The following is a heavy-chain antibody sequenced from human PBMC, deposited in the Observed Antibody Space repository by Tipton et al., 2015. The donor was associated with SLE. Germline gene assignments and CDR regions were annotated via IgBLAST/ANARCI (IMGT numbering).Heavy chain of an antibody. Sequence: LRLSCTVSGGSIHSNYWSWIRQPPGKGLEWIGYIYYSGSTNYNPPLKSRVTISVDTSKNQFSLKLSSVTAADTAVYYCARGGGYSGSWGQGTLVTVSS. CDR1: GGSIHSNY. D-gene: IGHD5-12*01. CDR2: IYYSGST. CDR3: ARGGGYSGS. J-gene: IGHJ4*02. V-gene: IGHV4-59*08.